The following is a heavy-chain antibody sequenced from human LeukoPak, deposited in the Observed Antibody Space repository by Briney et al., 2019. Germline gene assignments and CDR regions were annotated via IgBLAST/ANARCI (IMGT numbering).Heavy chain of an antibody. CDR2: IRSKANSYAT. J-gene: IGHJ4*02. V-gene: IGHV3-73*01. Sequence: GGSLRLSCAASGFTFSGSAMHWVRQASGKGLEWVGRIRSKANSYATAYAASVKGRFTISRDDSKNTLYLQMNSLRAEDTAVYYCAKDSTDDFWSGINLYYWGQGTLVTVSS. CDR3: AKDSTDDFWSGINLYY. D-gene: IGHD3-3*01. CDR1: GFTFSGSA.